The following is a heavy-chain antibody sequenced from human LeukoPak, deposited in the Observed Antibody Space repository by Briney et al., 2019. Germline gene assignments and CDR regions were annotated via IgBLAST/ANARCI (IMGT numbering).Heavy chain of an antibody. D-gene: IGHD6-19*01. V-gene: IGHV3-74*01. CDR2: INSDGSST. CDR3: ARMSAVAGGLDY. CDR1: GFTFSSYW. J-gene: IGHJ4*02. Sequence: GGSLRLSCAAYGFTFSSYWMHWVRQAPGKGLVWVSRINSDGSSTSYADSVKGRFTISRDNAKNTLYLQMNSLRAEDTAVYYCARMSAVAGGLDYWGQGTLVTVSS.